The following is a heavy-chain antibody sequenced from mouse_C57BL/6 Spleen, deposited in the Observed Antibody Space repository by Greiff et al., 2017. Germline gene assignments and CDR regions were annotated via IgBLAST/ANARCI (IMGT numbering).Heavy chain of an antibody. CDR1: GYTFTSYW. V-gene: IGHV1-72*01. J-gene: IGHJ1*03. CDR3: AREGGTEDGYFDV. D-gene: IGHD3-3*01. CDR2: IDPNSGGN. Sequence: QVQLQQPGAELVKPGASVKLSCTASGYTFTSYWMHWVKQRPGRGLEWIGRIDPNSGGNKYNEKFKGKATLTVDKPSSTAYMQLSSLTSEDSAVYECAREGGTEDGYFDVWGTGTTVTVSS.